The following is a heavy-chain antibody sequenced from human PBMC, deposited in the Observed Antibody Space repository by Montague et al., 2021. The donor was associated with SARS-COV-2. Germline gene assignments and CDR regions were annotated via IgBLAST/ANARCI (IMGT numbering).Heavy chain of an antibody. J-gene: IGHJ6*02. CDR1: GFTFSTYS. V-gene: IGHV3-21*01. Sequence: SLRLSCAASGFTFSTYSMNWVRQAPGKGLEWVSCISSSSSDKYYADSVKGRFTISRDNAKNSLHLQMNSLRAEDTAVYYCAKDQGDCSSSRCFRGWTYYYYGMDVWGQGTTVTVSS. CDR2: ISSSSSDK. D-gene: IGHD2-2*01. CDR3: AKDQGDCSSSRCFRGWTYYYYGMDV.